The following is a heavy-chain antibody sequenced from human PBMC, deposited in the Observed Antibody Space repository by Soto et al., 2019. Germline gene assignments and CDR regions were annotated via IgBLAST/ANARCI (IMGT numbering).Heavy chain of an antibody. Sequence: PGGSLRLSCAVSGFPFSTYGFHWVRQPPGKGLEWVAVIVSDGSAKYHADSVEGRFTISRDNSKDTLYLQMNSLRAEDTAAYYCARDDAFGNENGFDIWGQGTMVTVSS. CDR3: ARDDAFGNENGFDI. D-gene: IGHD1-1*01. CDR2: IVSDGSAK. CDR1: GFPFSTYG. J-gene: IGHJ3*02. V-gene: IGHV3-33*01.